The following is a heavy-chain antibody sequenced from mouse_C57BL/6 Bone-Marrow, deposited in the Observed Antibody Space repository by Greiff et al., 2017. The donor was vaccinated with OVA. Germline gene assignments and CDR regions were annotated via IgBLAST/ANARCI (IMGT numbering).Heavy chain of an antibody. CDR3: TLGYYGSSYGFAY. CDR1: GYTFTSYW. Sequence: QVQLKQPGAELVKPGASLKVSCKASGYTFTSYWMHWVKQRPGQGLEWIGRIHPSDSDTNYNQNFKGKATLTVDRSSSTAYMQLSSLKSEDSALYYCTLGYYGSSYGFAYWGVGTLVTVSA. V-gene: IGHV1-74*01. D-gene: IGHD1-1*01. CDR2: IHPSDSDT. J-gene: IGHJ3*01.